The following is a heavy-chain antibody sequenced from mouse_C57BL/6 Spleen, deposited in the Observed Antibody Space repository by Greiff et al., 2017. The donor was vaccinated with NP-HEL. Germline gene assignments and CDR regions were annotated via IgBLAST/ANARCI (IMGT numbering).Heavy chain of an antibody. D-gene: IGHD2-4*01. Sequence: VQLQQPGAELVMPGASVKLSCKASGYTFTSYWMHWVKQRPGQGLEWIGEIDPSDSYTNYNQKFKGKSTLTVDKSSSTAYMQLSSLTSEDSAVYYCARLGGLRDFDYWGQGTTLTVSS. CDR1: GYTFTSYW. J-gene: IGHJ2*01. CDR3: ARLGGLRDFDY. CDR2: IDPSDSYT. V-gene: IGHV1-69*01.